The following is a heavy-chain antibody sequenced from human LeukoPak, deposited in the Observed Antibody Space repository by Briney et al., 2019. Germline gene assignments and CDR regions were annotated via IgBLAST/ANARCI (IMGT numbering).Heavy chain of an antibody. J-gene: IGHJ6*02. Sequence: GASVKVSCKASGYTFTSYGISWVRQAPGQGLEWMGWISAYNGNTNYAQKLQGRVTMTTDTSTSTAYMELRSLRSDDTAVYYCAREDCSGGSCRRGQNYGMDVWGQGTTVTVSS. CDR3: AREDCSGGSCRRGQNYGMDV. V-gene: IGHV1-18*01. D-gene: IGHD2-15*01. CDR1: GYTFTSYG. CDR2: ISAYNGNT.